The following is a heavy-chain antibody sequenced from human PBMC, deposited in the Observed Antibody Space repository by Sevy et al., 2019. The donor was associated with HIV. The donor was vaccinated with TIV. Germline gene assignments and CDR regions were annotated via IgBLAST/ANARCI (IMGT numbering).Heavy chain of an antibody. D-gene: IGHD3-9*01. CDR3: ASDILTDSDY. CDR2: IFHDGSDE. J-gene: IGHJ4*02. Sequence: GGSLRLSCAASGFTFSSYGFHWVRQAPGKGVEWVSFIFHDGSDEYYADFVKGRFTISRDNSKSTLYLQMNSLRTEDTAVYYCASDILTDSDYWGQGTLVTVSS. V-gene: IGHV3-30*02. CDR1: GFTFSSYG.